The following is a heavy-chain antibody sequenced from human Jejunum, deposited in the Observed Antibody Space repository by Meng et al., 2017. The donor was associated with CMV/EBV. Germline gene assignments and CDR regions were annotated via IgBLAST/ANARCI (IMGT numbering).Heavy chain of an antibody. Sequence: SGFRVSSNYMSWVRQAPGKGLEWVSVIYSGGSTYYADSVKGRFTVSRDTSQNTVYLHMNSLRADDTAVYYCARLSSDHYYARVVWGQGTTVTVSS. V-gene: IGHV3-53*01. CDR1: GFRVSSNY. J-gene: IGHJ6*02. CDR2: IYSGGST. D-gene: IGHD3-10*02. CDR3: ARLSSDHYYARVV.